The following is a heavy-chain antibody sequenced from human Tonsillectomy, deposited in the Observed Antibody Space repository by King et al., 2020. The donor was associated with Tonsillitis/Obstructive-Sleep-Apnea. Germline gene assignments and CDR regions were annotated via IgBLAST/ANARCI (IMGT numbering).Heavy chain of an antibody. V-gene: IGHV4-34*01. J-gene: IGHJ4*02. Sequence: VQLPQWGAGLLKPSENLSLTCAVYGGSFSGYYWGWIRQPPGKGLEWIGGINHGGSTNYNPSLKSRVTISVDTSKNQFSLKVSSVTAADTAVYYCARGHDYGGNSGIDYWGQGTLVTVSS. CDR1: GGSFSGYY. D-gene: IGHD4-23*01. CDR2: INHGGST. CDR3: ARGHDYGGNSGIDY.